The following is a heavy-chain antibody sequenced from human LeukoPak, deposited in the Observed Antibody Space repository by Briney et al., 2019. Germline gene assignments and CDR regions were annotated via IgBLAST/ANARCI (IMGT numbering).Heavy chain of an antibody. D-gene: IGHD2-15*01. CDR2: ISTSSDYI. CDR1: GFTVSSNY. Sequence: GGSLRLSCVVSGFTVSSNYMSWVRQAPGKGLEWVSSISTSSDYIYYADSVKGRFTISRDNAENSLFLQVNSLRAEDTAVYYCARGCSGGSCYDYWGQGTLVTVSS. J-gene: IGHJ4*02. CDR3: ARGCSGGSCYDY. V-gene: IGHV3-21*01.